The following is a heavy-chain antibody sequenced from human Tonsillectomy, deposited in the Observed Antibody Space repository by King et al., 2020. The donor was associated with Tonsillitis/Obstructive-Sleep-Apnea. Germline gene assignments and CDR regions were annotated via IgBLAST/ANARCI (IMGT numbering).Heavy chain of an antibody. Sequence: VQLVESGGGVVQPGRSLRLSCAASGFTFSSYAMHWVRQAPGKGLEWGAVISYDGSNKYYADSVKGRFTISRDNSKNTLYLQMNSLGAEDTAVYYCARDESVAGVHWGQGTLVTVSS. CDR3: ARDESVAGVH. CDR2: ISYDGSNK. V-gene: IGHV3-30*01. D-gene: IGHD1-1*01. J-gene: IGHJ4*02. CDR1: GFTFSSYA.